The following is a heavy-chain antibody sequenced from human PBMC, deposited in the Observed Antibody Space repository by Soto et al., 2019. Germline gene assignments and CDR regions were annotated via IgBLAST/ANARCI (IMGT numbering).Heavy chain of an antibody. CDR1: GFTFSSYN. V-gene: IGHV3-21*01. J-gene: IGHJ4*02. CDR3: ARDVDADFRTDFDY. D-gene: IGHD4-17*01. Sequence: GGSLRLSCAASGFTFSSYNMNWVRQAPGKGLEWVSSISSNRNYIYYADSAKGRFTISRDNAENSLYLEMNSLRAEDTALYYCARDVDADFRTDFDYWGRGTLITVSS. CDR2: ISSNRNYI.